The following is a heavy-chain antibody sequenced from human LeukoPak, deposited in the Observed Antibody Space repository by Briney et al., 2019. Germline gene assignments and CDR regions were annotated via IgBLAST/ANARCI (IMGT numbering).Heavy chain of an antibody. CDR1: GFTFSSYA. D-gene: IGHD3-10*01. CDR3: AKESGIGRRTTAHYYYGSGSSYFDY. J-gene: IGHJ4*02. V-gene: IGHV3-23*01. Sequence: GGSLRLSCAASGFTFSSYAMSWVRQAPGKGLEWVSAISGSGGSTYYADSVKGRFTISRDNSKNTLYLQMNSLRAEDTAVYYCAKESGIGRRTTAHYYYGSGSSYFDYWGQGTLVTVSS. CDR2: ISGSGGST.